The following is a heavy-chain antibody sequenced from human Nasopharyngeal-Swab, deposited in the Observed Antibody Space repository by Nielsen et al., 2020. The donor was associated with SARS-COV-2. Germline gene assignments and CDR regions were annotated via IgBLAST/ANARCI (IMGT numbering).Heavy chain of an antibody. V-gene: IGHV4-59*01. J-gene: IGHJ4*02. D-gene: IGHD3-16*01. CDR3: AREGSAAFFDY. CDR1: GGSISNYY. Sequence: SETLSLTCTVSGGSISNYYWSWIRQPPGKGLEWIGYIYYSGSTNYNPSLKSRVTISVDTSKNQFSLKLSSVTAADTAVYYCAREGSAAFFDYWGQGTLVTVSS. CDR2: IYYSGST.